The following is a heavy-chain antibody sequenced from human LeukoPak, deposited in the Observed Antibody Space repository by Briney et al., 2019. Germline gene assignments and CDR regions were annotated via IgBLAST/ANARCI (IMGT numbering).Heavy chain of an antibody. D-gene: IGHD3-22*01. CDR3: ATDFYDST. Sequence: GGSLRLSCATSGFTFSNAWMNWVRQAPGKGLEWVGRIRSNSDGGTIDYAAPVKGRFTLSRDDSKPTLYLQMNSLQTEDTAVYYCATDFYDSTWGQGTLVTVSS. CDR2: IRSNSDGGTI. J-gene: IGHJ5*02. V-gene: IGHV3-15*07. CDR1: GFTFSNAW.